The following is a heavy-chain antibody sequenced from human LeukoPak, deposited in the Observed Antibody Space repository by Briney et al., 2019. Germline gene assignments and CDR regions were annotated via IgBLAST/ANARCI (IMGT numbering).Heavy chain of an antibody. CDR3: ARHIGYGDYRVYFDY. CDR1: GGSFSGYY. J-gene: IGHJ4*02. D-gene: IGHD4-17*01. Sequence: PSETLSLTCAVYGGSFSGYYWSWIRQPPGKGLEWIGEINHSGSTNYNPSLKSRVTISVDTSKNQFSLKLSSVTAADTAVYYCARHIGYGDYRVYFDYWGQGTLVTVSS. CDR2: INHSGST. V-gene: IGHV4-34*01.